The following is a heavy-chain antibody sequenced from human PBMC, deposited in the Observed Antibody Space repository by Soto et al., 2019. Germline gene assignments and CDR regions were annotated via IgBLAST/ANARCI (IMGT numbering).Heavy chain of an antibody. J-gene: IGHJ4*02. D-gene: IGHD5-12*01. CDR2: IYYSGST. CDR1: GGSISSYY. CDR3: ARDSLVATFFDY. V-gene: IGHV4-59*01. Sequence: SETLSLTCTVSGGSISSYYWSWIRQPPGKGLEWIGYIYYSGSTNYNPSLKSRVTRSVDTSKNQFSLKLSSVTAADTAVYYCARDSLVATFFDYWGQGTLVTVSS.